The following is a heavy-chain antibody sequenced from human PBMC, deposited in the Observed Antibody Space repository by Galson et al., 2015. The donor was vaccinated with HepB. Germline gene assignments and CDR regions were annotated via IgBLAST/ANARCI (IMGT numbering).Heavy chain of an antibody. V-gene: IGHV4-61*03. CDR3: ARDFLGTTSRHAAFDI. Sequence: SETLSLTCTVSGGSVSGGGYYWNWIRQPPGQGLEWLAYIRSRGSTTMYNPSLKSRVPISLDTSKNAFSLQLDSMTAADTALYFCARDFLGTTSRHAAFDIWGQGTAVTVSS. D-gene: IGHD1-14*01. CDR2: IRSRGST. J-gene: IGHJ3*02. CDR1: GGSVSGGGYY.